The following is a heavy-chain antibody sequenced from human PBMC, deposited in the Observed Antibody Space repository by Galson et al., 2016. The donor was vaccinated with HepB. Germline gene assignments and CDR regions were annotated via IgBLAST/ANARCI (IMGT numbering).Heavy chain of an antibody. CDR3: SAGQPHIGGYGFHFDN. CDR1: GFTFTDSA. V-gene: IGHV1-58*01. J-gene: IGHJ4*02. D-gene: IGHD5-18*01. CDR2: IVLGSGST. Sequence: SVKVSCKASGFTFTDSAVQWVRQAHGQRLEWIGWIVLGSGSTNCAQKFRKKVTLTRDMSTGTAYMDLSSLTSEDTAVYYCSAGQPHIGGYGFHFDNWGQGSLVTVSS.